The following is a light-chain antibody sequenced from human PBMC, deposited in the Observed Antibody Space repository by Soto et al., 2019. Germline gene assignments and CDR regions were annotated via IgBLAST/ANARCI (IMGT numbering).Light chain of an antibody. CDR2: TAS. Sequence: DIQMTQSPPSLSAPVGDRVTITCRASQSISSYLNWYQQKPGKAPKLLIYTASSLQSGVPSRFSGSGSGTDFTLTISSLQPEDFATYYCQQSYSTPRTFGQGTKVDIK. CDR3: QQSYSTPRT. CDR1: QSISSY. V-gene: IGKV1-39*01. J-gene: IGKJ1*01.